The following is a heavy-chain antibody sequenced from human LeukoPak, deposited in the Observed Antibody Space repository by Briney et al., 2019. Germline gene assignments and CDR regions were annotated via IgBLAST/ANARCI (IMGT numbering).Heavy chain of an antibody. CDR3: AKDSSDIVVVPAAGVLGFDY. V-gene: IGHV3-23*01. J-gene: IGHJ4*02. CDR2: IRGRVRST. CDR1: RLTLSSSA. Sequence: GGSLRLSCAPSRLTLSSSAISWVRHAPGEGLEWVSSIRGRVRSTYYADSVKGRFTISRDNSKNTLYLQMNSLRAEDTAVYYCAKDSSDIVVVPAAGVLGFDYWGQGTLVTVSS. D-gene: IGHD2-2*01.